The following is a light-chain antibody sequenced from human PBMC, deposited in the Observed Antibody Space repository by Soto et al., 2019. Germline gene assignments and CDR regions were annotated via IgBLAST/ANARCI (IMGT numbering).Light chain of an antibody. CDR3: MQALQTPPWT. J-gene: IGKJ1*01. CDR1: QSLLHSNGYNY. V-gene: IGKV2-28*01. CDR2: LGS. Sequence: EIVMTQSPLSLPVTPGEPASISCRSSQSLLHSNGYNYLDWYLQKPGQSPQLLIYLGSNRASGVPERFSGSGSGTDFTLKISRVEAEDVGVYYCMQALQTPPWTFGQGTKVEIK.